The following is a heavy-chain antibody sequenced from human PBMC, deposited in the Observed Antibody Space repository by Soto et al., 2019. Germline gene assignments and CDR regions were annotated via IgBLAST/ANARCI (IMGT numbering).Heavy chain of an antibody. J-gene: IGHJ6*03. CDR2: IYYSGST. CDR1: GGSISSYY. CDR3: ARVAARPNYYYYYMDV. Sequence: ASETLSLTCTVSGGSISSYYWSWIRQPPGKGLEWIGYIYYSGSTNYNPSLKSRVTISVDTSKNQFSLKLSSVTAADTAVYYCARVAARPNYYYYYMDVWGKGTTVTVSS. D-gene: IGHD6-6*01. V-gene: IGHV4-59*01.